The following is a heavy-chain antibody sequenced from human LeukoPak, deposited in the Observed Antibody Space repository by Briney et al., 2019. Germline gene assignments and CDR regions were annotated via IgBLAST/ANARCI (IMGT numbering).Heavy chain of an antibody. CDR2: IIPIFGTA. D-gene: IGHD6-19*01. Sequence: EASVKVSCKASGGTFSSYAISWVRQAPGQGLEWMGGIIPIFGTANYAQKFQGRVTITADESTSTAYMELSSLRSEDTAVYYCASDEGLAGNFDYWGQGTLVTVSS. CDR3: ASDEGLAGNFDY. V-gene: IGHV1-69*01. J-gene: IGHJ4*02. CDR1: GGTFSSYA.